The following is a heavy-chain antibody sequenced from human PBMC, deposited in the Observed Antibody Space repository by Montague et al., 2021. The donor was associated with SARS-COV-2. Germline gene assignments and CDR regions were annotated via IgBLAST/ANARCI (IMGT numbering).Heavy chain of an antibody. CDR3: ARPKYSSSWYVDY. D-gene: IGHD6-13*01. V-gene: IGHV4-39*01. CDR1: GGSISSSSYY. J-gene: IGHJ4*02. Sequence: SETLSLTCTVSGGSISSSSYYWGWIRQPPGKGLEWIGSIYYSGSTDYNPSLKSRVTISVDTSKNQFSLKLGSVTAADTAVYYCARPKYSSSWYVDYWGQGTLVTVSS. CDR2: IYYSGST.